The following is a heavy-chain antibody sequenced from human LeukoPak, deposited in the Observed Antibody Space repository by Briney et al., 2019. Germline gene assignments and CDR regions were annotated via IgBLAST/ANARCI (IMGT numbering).Heavy chain of an antibody. V-gene: IGHV1-46*01. CDR3: ARVRRDYWFDP. J-gene: IGHJ5*02. Sequence: ASVKVSCKASGYTFTSYYMHWVRQAPGQGLEWMGIINPSGGSTSYAQKFQGRVTMTRDMSTSTVYMELSRLRSDDTAVYYCARVRRDYWFDPWGQGTLVTVSS. CDR1: GYTFTSYY. D-gene: IGHD3-10*01. CDR2: INPSGGST.